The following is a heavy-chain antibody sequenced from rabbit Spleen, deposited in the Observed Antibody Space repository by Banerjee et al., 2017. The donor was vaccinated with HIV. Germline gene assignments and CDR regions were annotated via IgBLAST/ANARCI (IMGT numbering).Heavy chain of an antibody. V-gene: IGHV1S40*01. CDR3: ARDAGTSFSTYGMDV. J-gene: IGHJ6*01. Sequence: EESGGGLVKPGASLTLTCIASGVSFSGNSYMCWVRQAPGKGLEWIACIYAGSSGSTYSATWAKGRFTISKTSSTTVTLQMTSLTAADTATYFCARDAGTSFSTYGMDVWGQGTLVTVS. CDR1: GVSFSGNSY. CDR2: IYAGSSGST. D-gene: IGHD8-1*01.